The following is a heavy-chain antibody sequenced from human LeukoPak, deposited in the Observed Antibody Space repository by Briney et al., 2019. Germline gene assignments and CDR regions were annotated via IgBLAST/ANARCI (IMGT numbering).Heavy chain of an antibody. D-gene: IGHD1-26*01. Sequence: GGSLRLSCATSAFTFTDYWRSWFRKAPGKGLECVANIKQDGSERQYVDSVKGRFTISRDNAKNSLSLQMNSLRAEDTAVYYCARVPGRAPDYWGQGILVTVSS. CDR2: IKQDGSER. CDR1: AFTFTDYW. J-gene: IGHJ4*02. CDR3: ARVPGRAPDY. V-gene: IGHV3-7*01.